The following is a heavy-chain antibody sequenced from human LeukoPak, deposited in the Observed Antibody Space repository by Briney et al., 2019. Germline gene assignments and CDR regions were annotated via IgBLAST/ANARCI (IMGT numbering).Heavy chain of an antibody. CDR2: IRYEGSDK. CDR1: GLTFSRHG. Sequence: PGGSLRLSCAAAGLTFSRHGMHWVCQAPGKKLEWVACIRYEGSDKYYADSVKGRCTISGDNAENTLYLQMNSLRPEDTAVYYCAKGFYYCSDGCPQYYYYMDVWGKGTTVIVSS. D-gene: IGHD2-15*01. J-gene: IGHJ6*03. CDR3: AKGFYYCSDGCPQYYYYMDV. V-gene: IGHV3-30*02.